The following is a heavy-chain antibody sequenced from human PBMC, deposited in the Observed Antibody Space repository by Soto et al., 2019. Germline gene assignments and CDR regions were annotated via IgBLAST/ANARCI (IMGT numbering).Heavy chain of an antibody. J-gene: IGHJ4*02. CDR1: GFSLITSGVG. V-gene: IGHV2-5*01. Sequence: SGPTLVNPTQTLTLTCTFSGFSLITSGVGVGWIRQPPGKSLEWLALIYWNDDKCYSPSLKSRLTITKDTSKNQVVLTMTNMDPVDTATYYCAHIVVLWTTVASLYYFDYWGQGTLVTVSS. D-gene: IGHD4-17*01. CDR3: AHIVVLWTTVASLYYFDY. CDR2: IYWNDDK.